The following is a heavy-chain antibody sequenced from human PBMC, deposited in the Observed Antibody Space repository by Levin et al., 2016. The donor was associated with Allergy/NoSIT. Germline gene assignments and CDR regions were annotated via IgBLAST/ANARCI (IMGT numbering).Heavy chain of an antibody. J-gene: IGHJ6*02. V-gene: IGHV3-21*01. CDR1: GFTLSNFA. CDR3: AREGPTLDYSYGMDV. Sequence: GESLKISCTASGFTLSNFAMNWVRQAPGKGLEWVSLITSGGSDTYYADSVKGRFTISRDNAKKSLYLQGNSLRAEDTAIYFCAREGPTLDYSYGMDVWGQGTAVTVSS. CDR2: ITSGGSDT.